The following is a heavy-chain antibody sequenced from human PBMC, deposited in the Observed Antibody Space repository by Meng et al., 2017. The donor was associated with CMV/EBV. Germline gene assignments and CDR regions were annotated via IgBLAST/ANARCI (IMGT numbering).Heavy chain of an antibody. CDR3: ARGRHSYYCGSGSWGMDV. V-gene: IGHV4-39*07. CDR2: INHSEST. D-gene: IGHD3-10*01. CDR1: GGSISSSGYY. J-gene: IGHJ6*02. Sequence: SETLSLTCTVSGGSISSSGYYWSWLRQPPGKGLEWIGEINHSESTNYNPSLKSRVTISVDTSKNQFSLKLSSVTAADTAVYYCARGRHSYYCGSGSWGMDVWGQGTTVTVSS.